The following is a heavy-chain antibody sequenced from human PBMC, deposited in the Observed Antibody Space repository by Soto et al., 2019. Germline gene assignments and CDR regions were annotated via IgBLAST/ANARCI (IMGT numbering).Heavy chain of an antibody. CDR2: VSIGGST. J-gene: IGHJ4*02. CDR1: GFTFSSYA. V-gene: IGHV3-23*01. D-gene: IGHD2-15*01. Sequence: PGGSLRLSCAASGFTFSSYAMGWVRQGPGRGLEWVAVVSIGGSTHYADSVRGRFTISRDNSKNTLSLQMNSLTAEDTAVYFCAKRRGAGGHFDYWGQGA. CDR3: AKRRGAGGHFDY.